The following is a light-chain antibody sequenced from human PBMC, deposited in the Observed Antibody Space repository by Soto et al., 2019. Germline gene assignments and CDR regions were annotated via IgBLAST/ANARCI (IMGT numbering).Light chain of an antibody. Sequence: EIVMTQSPATLSVSPGERAALSCRASPSISSNLAWYQQKPGQAPRLLIYGASTRATGIPARFSGSGSGTEFTLTISSVLSEDFAVYYCQQYNNWLPITFGQGTRLENK. V-gene: IGKV3-15*01. J-gene: IGKJ5*01. CDR1: PSISSN. CDR3: QQYNNWLPIT. CDR2: GAS.